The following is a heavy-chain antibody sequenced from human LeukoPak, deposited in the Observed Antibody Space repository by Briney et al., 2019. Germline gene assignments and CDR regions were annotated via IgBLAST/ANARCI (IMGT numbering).Heavy chain of an antibody. CDR3: ARDYSGSYSVDYFDY. V-gene: IGHV1-58*01. D-gene: IGHD1-26*01. CDR1: GFTFTSSA. CDR2: IVVGSGNT. J-gene: IGHJ4*02. Sequence: SVKVSCKASGFTFTSSAVQWVRQARGQRLEWIGWIVVGSGNTNYAQKFQERVTITRDMSTSTAYMELRSLRSDDTAVYYCARDYSGSYSVDYFDYWGQGTLVTVSS.